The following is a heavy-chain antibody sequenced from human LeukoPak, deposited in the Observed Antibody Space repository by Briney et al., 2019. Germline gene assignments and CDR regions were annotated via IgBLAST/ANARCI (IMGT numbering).Heavy chain of an antibody. CDR1: GGSFSDYY. V-gene: IGHV4-34*01. CDR3: ARGSELSVTGAFDI. CDR2: INHSGST. J-gene: IGHJ3*02. Sequence: SETLSLTCAVYGGSFSDYYWTWIRQPPGKGLEWIGEINHSGSTNYNPSLKSRVTISADTSKNQFSLKLNSVTAADTAVYYCARGSELSVTGAFDIWGQGTMVTVSS. D-gene: IGHD4-17*01.